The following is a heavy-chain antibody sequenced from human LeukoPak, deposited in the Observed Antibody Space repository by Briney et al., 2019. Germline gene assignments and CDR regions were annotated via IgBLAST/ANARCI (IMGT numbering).Heavy chain of an antibody. CDR1: GGTFNNFA. CDR2: IIPMSGTA. J-gene: IGHJ4*02. Sequence: ASVKVSCKASGGTFNNFAISWVRQAPGQGLEWVGGIIPMSGTANYAQKFQGRVTITADESTSTAYMELSSLRSEDTAVYYCARVKVGATTVDYWGQGTLVTVSS. V-gene: IGHV1-69*13. CDR3: ARVKVGATTVDY. D-gene: IGHD1-26*01.